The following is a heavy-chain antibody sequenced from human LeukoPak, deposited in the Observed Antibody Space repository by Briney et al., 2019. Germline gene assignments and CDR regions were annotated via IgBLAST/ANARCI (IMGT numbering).Heavy chain of an antibody. V-gene: IGHV4-59*12. CDR3: AREPLGGYCSSTSCYGFDY. CDR1: GDSISSYY. CDR2: VYYSGST. D-gene: IGHD2-2*01. Sequence: SETLSLTCTVSGDSISSYYWSWIRQPPGKGLECIGHVYYSGSTNYNPSLKSRVTISVDTSKNQFSLKLSSVTAADTAVYYCAREPLGGYCSSTSCYGFDYWGQGTLVTVS. J-gene: IGHJ4*02.